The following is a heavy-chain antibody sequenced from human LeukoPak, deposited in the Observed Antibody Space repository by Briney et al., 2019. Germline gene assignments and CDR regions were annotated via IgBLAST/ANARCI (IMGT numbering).Heavy chain of an antibody. CDR1: GFSLTTSGVG. J-gene: IGHJ4*02. CDR2: IYWDDDK. V-gene: IGHV2-5*02. Sequence: SGPTLVNPTQTLTLTCTFSGFSLTTSGVGVGWIRQPPGKALEWLALIYWDDDKRYSPSLKSRLTITKDTSKNEVVLTLTDMDPLDRATYFCARSSTPSFASWGRGTLVTVSS. CDR3: ARSSTPSFAS.